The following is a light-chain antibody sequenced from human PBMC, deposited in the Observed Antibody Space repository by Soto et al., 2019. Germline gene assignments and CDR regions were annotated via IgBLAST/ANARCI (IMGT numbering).Light chain of an antibody. CDR1: QSVSSY. Sequence: EIVLTQSPATLSLSPGERATLSCRASQSVSSYLAWYQQKPGQAPRLLIYDASNRATGIPARFSGSGSGTDFTLTISSLEPEDFAVYYCQQYCMAPLTFGQGTKVEVK. J-gene: IGKJ1*01. V-gene: IGKV3-11*01. CDR3: QQYCMAPLT. CDR2: DAS.